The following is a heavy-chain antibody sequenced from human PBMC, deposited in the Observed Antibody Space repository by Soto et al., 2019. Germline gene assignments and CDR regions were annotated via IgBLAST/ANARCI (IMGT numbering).Heavy chain of an antibody. CDR2: INHSGST. CDR3: ARGPYRITIFGVVIIPYFDY. D-gene: IGHD3-3*01. V-gene: IGHV4-34*01. CDR1: GGSFSGYY. Sequence: ASETLSLTCAVYGGSFSGYYWSWIRQPPGKGLEWIGEINHSGSTNYNPSLKSRVTISVDTSKNQFSLKLSSVTAADTAVYYCARGPYRITIFGVVIIPYFDYWGQGTLVTVSS. J-gene: IGHJ4*02.